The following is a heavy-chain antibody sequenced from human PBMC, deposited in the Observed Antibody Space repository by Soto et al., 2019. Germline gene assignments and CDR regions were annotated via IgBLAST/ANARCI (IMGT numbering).Heavy chain of an antibody. Sequence: GGSLRLSCAASGFTFSNAWMSWVRQAPGKGLEWVGRIKSKTDGGTTDDAAPVKGRFTISRDDSKNTLYLQMNSLKTEDTAVYYCTTEYTVTALNWYFDLWGRGTLVTVSS. V-gene: IGHV3-15*01. D-gene: IGHD4-17*01. CDR2: IKSKTDGGTT. CDR1: GFTFSNAW. J-gene: IGHJ2*01. CDR3: TTEYTVTALNWYFDL.